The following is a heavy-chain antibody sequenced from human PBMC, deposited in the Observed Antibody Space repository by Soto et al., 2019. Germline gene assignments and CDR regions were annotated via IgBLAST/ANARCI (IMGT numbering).Heavy chain of an antibody. CDR2: INPKSGGT. Sequence: QVQLVQSGAEVKKPGASVNVSCKASGYTFTVYYMHWVRQAPGQGLEWMGWINPKSGGTMYPQKFQGRVTMTWDTSSRTADMALTRLRSDDTAVYYCARDLAKGGGSAGFDYWGQGTLVTVSS. CDR3: ARDLAKGGGSAGFDY. J-gene: IGHJ4*02. V-gene: IGHV1-2*02. CDR1: GYTFTVYY. D-gene: IGHD1-26*01.